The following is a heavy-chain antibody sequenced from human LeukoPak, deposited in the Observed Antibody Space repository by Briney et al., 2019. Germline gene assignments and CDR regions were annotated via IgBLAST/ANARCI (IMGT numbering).Heavy chain of an antibody. Sequence: SDTLSLTCTLSGGSVTSSNYFWGWIRQPPGKGLEWIGTFFHSGNTYYNPSLKSRVTISADTSKNQLSLNMSSVTATDTAVYYCARQRFWISYPFDSWGQGTLVTVSS. CDR3: ARQRFWISYPFDS. D-gene: IGHD3-3*01. CDR1: GGSVTSSNYF. J-gene: IGHJ4*02. V-gene: IGHV4-39*01. CDR2: FFHSGNT.